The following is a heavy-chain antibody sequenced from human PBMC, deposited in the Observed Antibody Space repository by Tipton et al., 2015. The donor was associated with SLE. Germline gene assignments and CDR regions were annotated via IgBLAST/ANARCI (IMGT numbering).Heavy chain of an antibody. Sequence: SLRLSCAASGFTFSTYAMHWVRQAPCKGLEWVAVISSDGGNKYYADSVKGRFTISRDNSKNTLYLQMNSLRAEDTAVYYCARDRGSGWFDFDYWGQGTLVTVSS. CDR2: ISSDGGNK. D-gene: IGHD6-19*01. CDR3: ARDRGSGWFDFDY. CDR1: GFTFSTYA. J-gene: IGHJ4*02. V-gene: IGHV3-30*14.